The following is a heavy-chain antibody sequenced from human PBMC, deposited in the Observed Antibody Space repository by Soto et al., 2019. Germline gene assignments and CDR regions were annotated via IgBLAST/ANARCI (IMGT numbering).Heavy chain of an antibody. Sequence: GGSLRLSCVASGFTFSSYEMNWVRQAPGKGLEWVSYISSSGSTIYYVDSVKGRFTISRDNAKNSLYLQMNSLRAEDTAVYYCARDYPVYDYWGQGTLVTTSS. CDR1: GFTFSSYE. J-gene: IGHJ4*02. V-gene: IGHV3-48*03. CDR2: ISSSGSTI. CDR3: ARDYPVYDY.